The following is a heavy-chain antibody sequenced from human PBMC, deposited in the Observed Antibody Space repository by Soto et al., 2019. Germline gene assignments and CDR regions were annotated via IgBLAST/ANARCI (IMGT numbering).Heavy chain of an antibody. CDR3: SRGILV. CDR1: GGSMNSGGYC. Sequence: SEKLSLTCTVSGGSMNSGGYCWSWIRQHPGEGLEWIGCISYGGTTSYNPSLKSRVIISVDTSKNQFSLKLTSVTAADTAVYYCSRGILVWGQGTLVTVS. D-gene: IGHD2-15*01. J-gene: IGHJ4*02. CDR2: ISYGGTT. V-gene: IGHV4-31*03.